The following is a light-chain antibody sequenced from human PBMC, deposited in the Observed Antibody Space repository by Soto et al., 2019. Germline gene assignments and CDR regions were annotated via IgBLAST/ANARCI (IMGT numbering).Light chain of an antibody. CDR1: QNVLYSSNNKIY. Sequence: DIVMTQSPDSLAVSLGERATINCKSSQNVLYSSNNKIYLAWYQQKPGQPPKLLIYWAYTRESGVPDRFSGSGSGTDFPLTISNLQAEDVGVYYCQQYYIPPYTFGQRTKLDIK. CDR3: QQYYIPPYT. CDR2: WAY. V-gene: IGKV4-1*01. J-gene: IGKJ2*01.